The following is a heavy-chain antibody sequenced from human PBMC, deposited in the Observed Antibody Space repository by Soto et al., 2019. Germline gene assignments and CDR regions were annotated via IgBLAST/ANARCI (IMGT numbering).Heavy chain of an antibody. CDR2: ISWNSGII. J-gene: IGHJ4*02. CDR3: AKGYSYGVLEPLGY. D-gene: IGHD5-18*01. Sequence: EVQLVESGGGLVQTGRSLRLSCAASGFTFDDYAMHWVRQAPGKGLEWVSGISWNSGIIDYADSVKGRFTISRDNAKNSLYLQMNSLRAEDTALYYCAKGYSYGVLEPLGYWGQGTLITVSS. CDR1: GFTFDDYA. V-gene: IGHV3-9*01.